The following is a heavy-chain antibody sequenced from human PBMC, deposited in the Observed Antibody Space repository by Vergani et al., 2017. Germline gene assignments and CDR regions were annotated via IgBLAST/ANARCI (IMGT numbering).Heavy chain of an antibody. CDR3: ARVDSSGRYYYGMDG. Sequence: QVQLQESGPGLVKPSQTLSLTCTVSGGSISSGGYYWSWLRQHPGKGLEWIGYIYYIGSTYYNPSLKRRVTVSVDTAKNQLSLKLSSVTAADTSVYYCARVDSSGRYYYGMDGWRQGP. J-gene: IGHJ6*02. CDR2: IYYIGST. V-gene: IGHV4-31*03. CDR1: GGSISSGGYY. D-gene: IGHD6-25*01.